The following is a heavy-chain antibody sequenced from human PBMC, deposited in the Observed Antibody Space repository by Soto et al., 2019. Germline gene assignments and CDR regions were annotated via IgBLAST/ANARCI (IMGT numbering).Heavy chain of an antibody. CDR1: GYXLTELS. V-gene: IGHV1-24*01. CDR2: FDPEDGET. J-gene: IGHJ4*02. CDR3: ATYSYYYDSSGYYY. Sequence: GASVKVSCKVSGYXLTELSMHWVRQAPGKGLEWMGGFDPEDGETIYAQKFQGRVTMTEDTSTDTAYMELSSLRSEDTAVYYCATYSYYYDSSGYYYWGQGTLVTVSS. D-gene: IGHD3-22*01.